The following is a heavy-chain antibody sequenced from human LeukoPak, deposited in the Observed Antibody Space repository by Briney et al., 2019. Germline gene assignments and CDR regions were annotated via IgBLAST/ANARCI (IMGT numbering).Heavy chain of an antibody. D-gene: IGHD3-9*01. J-gene: IGHJ4*02. CDR3: ARAGRYFDWLLWRPFDY. CDR2: ISAYNGNT. CDR1: GYTFTSYG. Sequence: ASVKVSCKASGYTFTSYGISWVRQAPGQGLEWMGSISAYNGNTNYAQKLQGRVTMTTDTSTSTAYMELRSLRSDDTAVYYCARAGRYFDWLLWRPFDYWGQGTLVTVSS. V-gene: IGHV1-18*01.